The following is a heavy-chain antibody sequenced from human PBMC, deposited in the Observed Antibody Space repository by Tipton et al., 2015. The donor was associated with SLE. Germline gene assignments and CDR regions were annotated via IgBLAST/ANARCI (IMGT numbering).Heavy chain of an antibody. V-gene: IGHV4-59*08. CDR3: ARRRGAARDFDY. J-gene: IGHJ4*02. CDR2: IYYSGST. Sequence: TLSLTCTVSGGSISSYYWSWIRQPPGKGLEWIGYIYYSGSTNYNPSLKSRVTISVDTSKNQFSLKLSSVTAADTAVYYCARRRGAARDFDYWGQGTLVTVSS. D-gene: IGHD6-6*01. CDR1: GGSISSYY.